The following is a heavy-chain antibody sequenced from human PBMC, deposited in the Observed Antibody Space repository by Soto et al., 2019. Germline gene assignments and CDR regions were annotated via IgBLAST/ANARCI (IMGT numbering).Heavy chain of an antibody. J-gene: IGHJ4*02. Sequence: SGGSLRLSCAASGFTFSNAWMSWVRQAPGKGLEWVGRIKSKTDGGTTDYAAPVKGRFTISRDDSKNTLYLQMNSLKTEDTAVYYCTTDCSGGSCPFFVFDYWGQGTLVTVSS. CDR2: IKSKTDGGTT. D-gene: IGHD2-15*01. V-gene: IGHV3-15*01. CDR3: TTDCSGGSCPFFVFDY. CDR1: GFTFSNAW.